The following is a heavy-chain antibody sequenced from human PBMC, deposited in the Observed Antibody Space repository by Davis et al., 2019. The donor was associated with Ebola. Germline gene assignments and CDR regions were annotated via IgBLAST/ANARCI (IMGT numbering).Heavy chain of an antibody. CDR3: ARLGWSGYKNLYYYYYGMDV. CDR1: GYSFTSYW. Sequence: KVSCKGSGYSFTSYWIGWVRQMPGKGLEWMGIIYPGDSDTRYSPSFQGQVTISADKSISTAYLQWSSLKASDTAMYYCARLGWSGYKNLYYYYYGMDVWGQGTTVTVSS. J-gene: IGHJ6*02. D-gene: IGHD3-3*01. CDR2: IYPGDSDT. V-gene: IGHV5-51*01.